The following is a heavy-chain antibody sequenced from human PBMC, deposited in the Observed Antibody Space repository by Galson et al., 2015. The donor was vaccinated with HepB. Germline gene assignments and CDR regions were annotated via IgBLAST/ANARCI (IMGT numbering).Heavy chain of an antibody. CDR1: GFTFSYHA. CDR3: ARDRGGPLGGFAY. V-gene: IGHV3-30*03. CDR2: MSSDGSNK. J-gene: IGHJ4*02. Sequence: SLRLSCAASGFTFSYHAMHWVRQAPGKGLEWVAVMSSDGSNKYYTDSVKGRFIISRENSKNTLYLQMNSVRHEDTAVYYCARDRGGPLGGFAYWGQGSLVTVSS. D-gene: IGHD3-16*01.